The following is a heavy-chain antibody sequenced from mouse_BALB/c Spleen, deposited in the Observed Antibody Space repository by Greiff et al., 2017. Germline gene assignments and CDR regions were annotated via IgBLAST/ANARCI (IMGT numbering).Heavy chain of an antibody. J-gene: IGHJ4*01. CDR3: ARDRYDYAMDY. Sequence: EVQLVESGPGLVKPSQSLSLTCSVTGYSITSGYYWNWIRQFPGNKLEWMGYISYDGSNNYNPSLKNRISITRDTSKNQFFLKLNSVTTEDTATYYCARDRYDYAMDYWGQGTSVTVSS. CDR2: ISYDGSN. V-gene: IGHV3-6*02. D-gene: IGHD2-14*01. CDR1: GYSITSGYY.